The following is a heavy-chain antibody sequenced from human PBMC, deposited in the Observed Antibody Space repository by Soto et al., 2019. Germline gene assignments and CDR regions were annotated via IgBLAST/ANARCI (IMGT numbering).Heavy chain of an antibody. CDR1: EFSFSSSA. CDR3: ARTFDTITYYFDY. CDR2: ISFDGNII. Sequence: HPGGSLRLSCAASEFSFSSSAMHWIRQAPGKGLEWVAVISFDGNIIQYADSVKGRFIISRDNSKNTLYLQMNSLRGEDTAVYYCARTFDTITYYFDYWGQGTLVTVSS. J-gene: IGHJ4*02. V-gene: IGHV3-30*16. D-gene: IGHD3-9*01.